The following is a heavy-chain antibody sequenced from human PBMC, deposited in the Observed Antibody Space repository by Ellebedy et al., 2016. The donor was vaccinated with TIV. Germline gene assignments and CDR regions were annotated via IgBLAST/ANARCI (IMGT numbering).Heavy chain of an antibody. V-gene: IGHV3-13*01. CDR1: GFTFSNYD. J-gene: IGHJ4*02. CDR3: VSGPRGTFDY. D-gene: IGHD3-16*01. Sequence: GESLKISCAASGFTFSNYDVQVVREGDGKGLEWVSSIGTGGDTYYPGSVKGRFTISRETATNSLYLQMNSLRVGDTAVYFCVSGPRGTFDYWGQGTLVIVSS. CDR2: IGTGGDT.